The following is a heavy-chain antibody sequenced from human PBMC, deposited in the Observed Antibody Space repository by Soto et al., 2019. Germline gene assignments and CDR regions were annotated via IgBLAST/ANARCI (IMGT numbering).Heavy chain of an antibody. J-gene: IGHJ4*02. CDR2: IWYDGSNK. CDR1: RFNFSSYG. CDR3: ARDSPSDYGIRGRFAY. Sequence: QVQLVESGGGVVQPGRSLRISCAASRFNFSSYGMHWVREAPGKGLEWVAVIWYDGSNKYYADSVQGPFTLSRDNSKKTLYLQMNSLRAEDTVVYYCARDSPSDYGIRGRFAYWAQGTLVTVSP. V-gene: IGHV3-33*01. D-gene: IGHD3-10*01.